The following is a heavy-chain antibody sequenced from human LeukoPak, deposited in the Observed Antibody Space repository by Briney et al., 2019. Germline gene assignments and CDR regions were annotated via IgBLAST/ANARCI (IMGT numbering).Heavy chain of an antibody. CDR1: GFTVSSNY. CDR2: IYSGGST. Sequence: PGGSLRLSCAASGFTVSSNYMSWVRQPPGKGLEWVSVIYSGGSTYYADSVKGRFTISRDNSKNTLYLQMNSLRAEDTAVYYCARDSLEQWLVQGSDYWGQGTLVTVSS. J-gene: IGHJ4*02. V-gene: IGHV3-66*02. D-gene: IGHD6-19*01. CDR3: ARDSLEQWLVQGSDY.